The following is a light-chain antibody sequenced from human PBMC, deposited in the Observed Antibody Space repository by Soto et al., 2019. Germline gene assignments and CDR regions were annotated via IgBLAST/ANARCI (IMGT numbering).Light chain of an antibody. Sequence: EIVLTQSPGTLSLSPGERAILSCRASQSVSSDSLAWYRQKPGQAPRLLVYDASSRATGIPDRFSGSGSGTDFTLTISRLEPEVFAVYYCQQYGSAPRTFGQGTKVEIK. CDR3: QQYGSAPRT. CDR1: QSVSSDS. CDR2: DAS. V-gene: IGKV3-20*01. J-gene: IGKJ1*01.